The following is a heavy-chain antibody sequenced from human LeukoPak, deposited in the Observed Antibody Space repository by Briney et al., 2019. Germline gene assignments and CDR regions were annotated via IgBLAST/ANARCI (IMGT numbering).Heavy chain of an antibody. D-gene: IGHD5-12*01. CDR2: INPNSGGT. J-gene: IGHJ4*02. CDR3: ARAVVARTISFVY. V-gene: IGHV1-2*02. Sequence: GASVKVSCKASGYTFTGYYMHWVRQAPGQGPEWMGWINPNSGGTNYAQEFQGRVTMTRDTSISTAYMELSRLRSDDTAVYYCARAVVARTISFVYWGQGTLVTVSS. CDR1: GYTFTGYY.